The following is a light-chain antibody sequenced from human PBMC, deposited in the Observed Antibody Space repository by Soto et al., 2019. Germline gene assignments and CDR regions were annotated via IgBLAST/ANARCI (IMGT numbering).Light chain of an antibody. CDR2: DAS. Sequence: EIVLTQSPATLSLSPGERATLSCRASQSVSSYLAWYQQKPGQAPRLLIYDASNRATGIPARFSGSGSGTDFTLTISSLEPEVFAVYYCQQRSNWPPWYTFGQGTKLEIK. CDR3: QQRSNWPPWYT. CDR1: QSVSSY. J-gene: IGKJ2*01. V-gene: IGKV3-11*01.